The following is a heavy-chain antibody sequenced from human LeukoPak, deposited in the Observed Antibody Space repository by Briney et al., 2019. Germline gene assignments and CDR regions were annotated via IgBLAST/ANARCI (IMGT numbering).Heavy chain of an antibody. CDR1: GYTLTELS. D-gene: IGHD3-9*01. V-gene: IGHV1-24*01. CDR2: FDPEDGET. CDR3: ATAPGRYFDWLLN. J-gene: IGHJ4*02. Sequence: GGSVKVSCRVSGYTLTELSMHWVRQAPGKELEWMGGFDPEDGETIYAQKFQGRVTITEDTSTDTAYMELSSLRSEDTAVYYCATAPGRYFDWLLNWGQGTLVTVSS.